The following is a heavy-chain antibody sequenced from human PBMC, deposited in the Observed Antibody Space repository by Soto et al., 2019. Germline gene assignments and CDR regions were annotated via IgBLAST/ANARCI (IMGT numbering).Heavy chain of an antibody. J-gene: IGHJ3*02. CDR2: ISGIGGRT. D-gene: IGHD3-16*01. Sequence: GTLRLSYVASVFPVSSYAMSWVRQTPGKGLEWVSGISGIGGRTYYADSVKGRFTISRDNSNNTLSLQMHILRVEDTAVYFCATGGYYSLCDMWGQGTRVTVSS. CDR3: ATGGYYSLCDM. V-gene: IGHV3-23*01. CDR1: VFPVSSYA.